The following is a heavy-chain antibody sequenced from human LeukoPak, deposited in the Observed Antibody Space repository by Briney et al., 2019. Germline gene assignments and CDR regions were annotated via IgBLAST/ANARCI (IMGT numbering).Heavy chain of an antibody. CDR2: IGGTDNS. CDR1: GFTFTNYD. J-gene: IGHJ6*04. Sequence: VGSLRLSCAASGFTFTNYDFHWVRQAPGKGLEWVSTIGGTDNSYYPGSVKGRFTISREDAKNSLYLQMNNLRAGDTAVYYCARGPGSGAGLDVWGKGTTVTVSS. CDR3: ARGPGSGAGLDV. D-gene: IGHD3-3*01. V-gene: IGHV3-13*01.